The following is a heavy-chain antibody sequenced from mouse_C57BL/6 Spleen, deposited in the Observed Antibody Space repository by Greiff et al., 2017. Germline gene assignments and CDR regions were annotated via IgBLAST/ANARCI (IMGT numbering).Heavy chain of an antibody. V-gene: IGHV1-55*01. CDR3: ARGVVGGYWYFDV. Sequence: QVQLQQPGAELVKPGASVKMSCKASGYTFTSYWITWVKQRPGQGLEWVGDIYPGSGSTNYNEKFKSQVTLTVDTSSSTAYMQLSSLTSEDSAVYYSARGVVGGYWYFDVWGTGTTVTVSS. CDR2: IYPGSGST. CDR1: GYTFTSYW. D-gene: IGHD1-1*01. J-gene: IGHJ1*03.